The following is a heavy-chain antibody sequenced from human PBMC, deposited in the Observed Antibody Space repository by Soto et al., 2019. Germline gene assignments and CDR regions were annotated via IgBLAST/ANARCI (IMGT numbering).Heavy chain of an antibody. V-gene: IGHV3-15*01. D-gene: IGHD3-3*01. CDR2: IKSKTDGGTT. J-gene: IGHJ4*02. Sequence: EVQLVESGGGLVKPGGSLRLSCAASGFTFSNAWMSWVRQAPGKGLEWVGRIKSKTDGGTTDYAAPVQGRFTISRDDSKNTLYLQMNSLKTEDTAVYYCTTDGLYYDFWSGYSEFDYWVQGTLVTVSS. CDR3: TTDGLYYDFWSGYSEFDY. CDR1: GFTFSNAW.